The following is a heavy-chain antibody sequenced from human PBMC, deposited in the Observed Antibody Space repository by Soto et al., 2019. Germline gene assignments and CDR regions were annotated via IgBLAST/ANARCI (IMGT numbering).Heavy chain of an antibody. CDR1: GFSFSSHG. CDR2: IWYDGRNK. V-gene: IGHV3-33*01. CDR3: ARGNGHNNGRIDK. Sequence: GGSLRLSCAASGFSFSSHGMHWVRQAPGKGLEWVAVIWYDGRNKYYADSGKGRFTISRDNSKNTLYLQMNSLRAEDTAVYYCARGNGHNNGRIDKWGQGTLVTVSS. D-gene: IGHD5-18*01. J-gene: IGHJ4*02.